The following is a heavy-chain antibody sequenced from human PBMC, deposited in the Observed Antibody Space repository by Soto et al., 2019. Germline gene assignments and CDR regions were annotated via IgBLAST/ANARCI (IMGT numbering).Heavy chain of an antibody. CDR3: AREGRNYDFWSGHYYYYGMDV. CDR1: GFTFSSYD. J-gene: IGHJ6*02. V-gene: IGHV3-13*01. D-gene: IGHD3-3*01. Sequence: EVQLVESGGGLVQPGGSLRLSCVASGFTFSSYDMHWVRQATGKGLEWVSAIGTAGDTYYPGSVKGRFTISRENAKNSLYLQMNSLRAEDTAVYYCAREGRNYDFWSGHYYYYGMDVWGQGTTVTVSS. CDR2: IGTAGDT.